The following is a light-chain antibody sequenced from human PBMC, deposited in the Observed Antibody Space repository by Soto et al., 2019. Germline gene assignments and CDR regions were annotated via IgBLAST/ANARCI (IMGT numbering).Light chain of an antibody. CDR3: QQYNEWPLT. CDR2: GAS. J-gene: IGKJ4*01. CDR1: RSVSSN. V-gene: IGKV3-15*01. Sequence: ILLTQSPHTLSVSPGAKATFSCRASRSVSSNLAWYQQKPGQVPRLLIYGASSRATGVPARFSGGGSGTVFTLLISSLQSEDVAVYYCQQYNEWPLTFGGGTKVDIK.